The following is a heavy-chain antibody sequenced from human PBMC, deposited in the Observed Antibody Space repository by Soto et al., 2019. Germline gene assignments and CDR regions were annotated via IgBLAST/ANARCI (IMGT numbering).Heavy chain of an antibody. V-gene: IGHV4-34*01. D-gene: IGHD6-19*01. CDR1: GGSFSGYY. CDR3: ARDFADSSGPTLGMGV. Sequence: SETLSLTCTVYGGSFSGYYWNWIRQPPGKGPEWIGQINHSGRTNYNPSLKSRVTISLDTSKNQFSLKLTSVTAADTAVYYCARDFADSSGPTLGMGVWGQGTTVTVSS. CDR2: INHSGRT. J-gene: IGHJ6*02.